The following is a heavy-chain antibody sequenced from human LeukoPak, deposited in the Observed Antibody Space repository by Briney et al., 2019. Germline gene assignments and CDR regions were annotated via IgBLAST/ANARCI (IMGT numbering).Heavy chain of an antibody. CDR2: INPSGGST. V-gene: IGHV1-46*01. D-gene: IGHD1-20*01. Sequence: ASVKVSCKASGYTFTSYYMHWVRQAPGQGLEWMGIINPSGGSTSYAQKFQGRVTMTRDMSTSTVYMELSSLRSEDTAVYYCARSENNWNSFDYWGQGTLVTVSS. CDR3: ARSENNWNSFDY. J-gene: IGHJ4*02. CDR1: GYTFTSYY.